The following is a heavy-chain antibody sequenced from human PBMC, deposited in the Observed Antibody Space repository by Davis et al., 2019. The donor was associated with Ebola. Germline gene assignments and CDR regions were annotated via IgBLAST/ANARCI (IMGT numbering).Heavy chain of an antibody. CDR3: ARDPSSYDSAGWGF. CDR2: LYSAGAS. CDR1: GFTISSSY. V-gene: IGHV3-53*01. D-gene: IGHD3-22*01. J-gene: IGHJ4*02. Sequence: GESLKISCAASGFTISSSYMSWVRRAPGEGLEWVSSLYSAGASYYAAFVKGRFTVSRDASKNTLYLQMNSLRAEDTAVYYCARDPSSYDSAGWGFWGQGTLVTVSS.